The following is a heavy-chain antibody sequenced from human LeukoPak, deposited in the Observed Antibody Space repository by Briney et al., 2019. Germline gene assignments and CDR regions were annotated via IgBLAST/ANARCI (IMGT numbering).Heavy chain of an antibody. J-gene: IGHJ6*03. CDR1: GFTFSDYY. CDR2: ISSSGSTI. CDR3: ARGRGYSYGSSVYYYMDV. D-gene: IGHD5-18*01. V-gene: IGHV3-11*04. Sequence: GGSLRLSCAASGFTFSDYYMSWIRQAPGKGLEWVSYISSSGSTIYYAGSVKGRFTISRDNAKNSLYLQMNSLRAEDTAVYYCARGRGYSYGSSVYYYMDVWGKGTTVTVSS.